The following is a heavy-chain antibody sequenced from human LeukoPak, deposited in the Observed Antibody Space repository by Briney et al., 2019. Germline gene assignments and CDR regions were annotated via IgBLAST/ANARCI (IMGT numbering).Heavy chain of an antibody. D-gene: IGHD4-17*01. Sequence: ASETLSLTCTVSGGSISSYYWSWIRQPPGKGLEWIGYIYYSGSTNYNPSLKSRVTISVDTSKNQFSLKLSSVTAAGTAVYYCARAYGDSYWGQGTLVTVSS. V-gene: IGHV4-59*01. J-gene: IGHJ4*02. CDR1: GGSISSYY. CDR2: IYYSGST. CDR3: ARAYGDSY.